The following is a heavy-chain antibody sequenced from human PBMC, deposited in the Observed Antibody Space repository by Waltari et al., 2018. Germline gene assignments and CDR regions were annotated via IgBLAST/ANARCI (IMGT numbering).Heavy chain of an antibody. Sequence: EVLLVESGGGLVQTGGSLRLSCAASRFTFSNYWMNWVRQAPGKGLEWVANIKQDGSEEYYVDSVKGRFTISRDNAKNSLYLEMKTLRAEDTAIYYYARTGARWLQFAAFDIWGQGTMVTVSS. CDR1: RFTFSNYW. V-gene: IGHV3-7*01. CDR2: IKQDGSEE. CDR3: ARTGARWLQFAAFDI. J-gene: IGHJ3*02. D-gene: IGHD5-12*01.